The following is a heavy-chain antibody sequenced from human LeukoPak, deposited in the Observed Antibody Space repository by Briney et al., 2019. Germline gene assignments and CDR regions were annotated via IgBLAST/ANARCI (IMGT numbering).Heavy chain of an antibody. CDR1: GFTFRSHS. D-gene: IGHD6-13*01. Sequence: PGGSLRLSCAASGFTFRSHSTTWVRQAPGKGLEWVSSITSNSDYVYYALSLGDRFVISRNNAKSTLYLQLKFLRPEDTAVYYCATSSWYEGRFDYWGQGTLVTVSS. CDR3: ATSSWYEGRFDY. CDR2: ITSNSDYV. J-gene: IGHJ4*02. V-gene: IGHV3-21*01.